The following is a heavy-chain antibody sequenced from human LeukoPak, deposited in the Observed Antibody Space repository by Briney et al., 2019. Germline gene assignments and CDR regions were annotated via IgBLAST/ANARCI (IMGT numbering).Heavy chain of an antibody. CDR2: IYHGGTT. Sequence: PSETLSLTCTVSGYSISSGYLWGWIRQPPGKGLEWIGSIYHGGTTYSNPSLKSRVIISEDTSKNQFSLKLSSVTAADTAVYYCARGSGDWTYYFDYWGQGTLVTVSS. D-gene: IGHD2-21*02. CDR1: GYSISSGYL. V-gene: IGHV4-38-2*02. CDR3: ARGSGDWTYYFDY. J-gene: IGHJ4*02.